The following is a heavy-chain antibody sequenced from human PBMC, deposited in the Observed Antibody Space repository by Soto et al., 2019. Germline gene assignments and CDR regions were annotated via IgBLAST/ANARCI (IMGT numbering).Heavy chain of an antibody. D-gene: IGHD3-16*01. CDR3: ARDGGAY. CDR1: GFTFSSYA. Sequence: QVQLVESGGGVVQPGRSLRLSCAASGFTFSSYAMHWVRRAPGKGLEWMAVMSYDGSNKYYADSVQGRFTISRDNSKNTRYLQMNSLRPEDTALYYCARDGGAYWGQGTLVIVSS. J-gene: IGHJ4*02. CDR2: MSYDGSNK. V-gene: IGHV3-30-3*01.